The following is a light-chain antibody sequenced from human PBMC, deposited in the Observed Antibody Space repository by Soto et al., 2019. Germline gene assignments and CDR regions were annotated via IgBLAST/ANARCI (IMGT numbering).Light chain of an antibody. CDR1: QSISSN. CDR3: QQYNNWPIT. CDR2: GAS. J-gene: IGKJ5*01. V-gene: IGKV3-15*01. Sequence: EIVMTQSPATLSVSPGERATLSCRASQSISSNLAWYQQKPGQAPRLLIYGASTMATGMPARFSGGVSGTDFTLTISGLQSEDFACYYCQQYNNWPITFGQGTRLEIK.